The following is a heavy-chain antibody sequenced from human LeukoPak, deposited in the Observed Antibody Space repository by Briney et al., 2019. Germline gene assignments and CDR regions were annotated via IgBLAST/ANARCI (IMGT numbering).Heavy chain of an antibody. V-gene: IGHV4-34*01. CDR1: GGSFSGYY. Sequence: SETLSLTCAVYGGSFSGYYWSWIRQPPGKGLEWIGEINHSGSTYYNPSLKSRVTISVDTSKNQFSLKLSSVTAADTAVYYCARGQYGDYASLDYWGQGTLVTVSS. D-gene: IGHD4-17*01. J-gene: IGHJ4*02. CDR2: INHSGST. CDR3: ARGQYGDYASLDY.